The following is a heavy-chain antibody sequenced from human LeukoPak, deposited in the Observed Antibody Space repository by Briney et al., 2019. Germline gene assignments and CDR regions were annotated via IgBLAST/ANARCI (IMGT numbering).Heavy chain of an antibody. D-gene: IGHD6-13*01. CDR1: GGTFSSYA. Sequence: ASVKASCKASGGTFSSYAISWVRQAPGQGLEWMGGIIPIFGTANYAQKFQGRVTITADESTSTAYMKLSSLRSEDTAVYYCARGYSSSWYYFDYWGQGTLVTVSS. CDR3: ARGYSSSWYYFDY. J-gene: IGHJ4*02. CDR2: IIPIFGTA. V-gene: IGHV1-69*13.